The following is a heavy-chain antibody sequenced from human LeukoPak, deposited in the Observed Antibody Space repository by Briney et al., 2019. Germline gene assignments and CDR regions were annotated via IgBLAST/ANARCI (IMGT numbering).Heavy chain of an antibody. Sequence: SETLSLTCAVYGGSFSGYYWSWIRQPPGKELEWIGEINHSGSTNYNPSLKSRVTISVDTSKNQFSLKLGSVTAADTAVYYCARAYSGYDPWGQGTLVTVSS. V-gene: IGHV4-34*01. J-gene: IGHJ5*02. CDR2: INHSGST. CDR3: ARAYSGYDP. CDR1: GGSFSGYY. D-gene: IGHD5-12*01.